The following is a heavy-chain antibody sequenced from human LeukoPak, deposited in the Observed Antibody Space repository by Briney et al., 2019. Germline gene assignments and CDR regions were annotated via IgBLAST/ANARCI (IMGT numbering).Heavy chain of an antibody. D-gene: IGHD4-23*01. CDR2: ITPIFGTA. CDR3: ARGWLAETTVVTPYNY. Sequence: SVKVSCKASGGTLSSYDISWVRQAPGQGLEWMGGITPIFGTAKYAQKFQGRVTITAVESMSTAYVELSSLRSEDTAVYYCARGWLAETTVVTPYNYWGQGTLVTVSS. V-gene: IGHV1-69*13. J-gene: IGHJ4*02. CDR1: GGTLSSYD.